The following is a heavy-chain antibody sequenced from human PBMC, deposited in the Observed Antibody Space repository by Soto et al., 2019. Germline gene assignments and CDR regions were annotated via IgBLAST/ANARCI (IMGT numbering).Heavy chain of an antibody. Sequence: ASVKVSCKASGYTFTTFGISWVRQAPGQRLEWMGWIDPKNGNTKDAQKFQGRVTMTTDTSTSTAYMELRSLRSDDTAVYFCAKEYCDSSRCYLPDYWGQGALVTVSS. CDR1: GYTFTTFG. V-gene: IGHV1-18*01. J-gene: IGHJ4*02. CDR2: IDPKNGNT. D-gene: IGHD2-2*01. CDR3: AKEYCDSSRCYLPDY.